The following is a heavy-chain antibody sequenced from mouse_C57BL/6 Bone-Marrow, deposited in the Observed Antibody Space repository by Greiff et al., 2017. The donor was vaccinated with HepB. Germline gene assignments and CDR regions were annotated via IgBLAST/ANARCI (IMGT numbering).Heavy chain of an antibody. Sequence: EVQRVESGGGLVKPGGSLKLSCAASGFTFSDYGMHWVRQAPEKGLEWVAYISSGSSTIYYADTVKGRFTISRDNAKNTLFLQMTSLRSEDTAMYYCANLITTVVNGNYAMDYWGQGTSVTVSS. CDR2: ISSGSSTI. CDR3: ANLITTVVNGNYAMDY. CDR1: GFTFSDYG. V-gene: IGHV5-17*01. J-gene: IGHJ4*01. D-gene: IGHD1-1*01.